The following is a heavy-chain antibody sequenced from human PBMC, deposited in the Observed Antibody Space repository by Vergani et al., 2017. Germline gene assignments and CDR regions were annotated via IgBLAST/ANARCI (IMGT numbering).Heavy chain of an antibody. CDR3: AGDGDSSGYDFGY. CDR1: GGTFSSYT. D-gene: IGHD3-22*01. V-gene: IGHV1-69*02. CDR2: IIPILGIA. J-gene: IGHJ4*02. Sequence: QVQLVQSGAEVKKPGSSVKVSCKASGGTFSSYTISWVRQAPGQGLEWMGRIIPILGIANYAQKFQGRVTITADKSTSTAYMELSSLRSEDTAVYYCAGDGDSSGYDFGYWGQGTLVTVSS.